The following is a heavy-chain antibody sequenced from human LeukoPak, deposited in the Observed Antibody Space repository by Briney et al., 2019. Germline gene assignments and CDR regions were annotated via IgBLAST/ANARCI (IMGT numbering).Heavy chain of an antibody. V-gene: IGHV3-48*02. CDR3: ARYLTSSSWSRYYYYGMDV. CDR2: ISSSSSTI. CDR1: GSTFSSYS. D-gene: IGHD6-13*01. Sequence: GGSLRLSCAASGSTFSSYSMNWVRQAPGKGLEWVSYISSSSSTIYYADSVKGRFTISRDNAKNSLYLQMNSLRDEDTAVYYCARYLTSSSWSRYYYYGMDVWGQGTTVTVSS. J-gene: IGHJ6*02.